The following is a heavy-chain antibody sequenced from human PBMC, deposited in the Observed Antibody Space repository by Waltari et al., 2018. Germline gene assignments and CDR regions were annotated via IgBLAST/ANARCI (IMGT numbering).Heavy chain of an antibody. CDR2: IVVGSGNT. Sequence: QMQLVQSGPEVKKPGTSVKVSCKASGFTFTSYAVQWVRQARGQRLEWIGWIVVGSGNTNYAQKFQERVTITRDMSTSTAYMELSSLRSEDTAVYYCAASSPERIAAHFYYYYGMDVWGQGTTVTVSS. CDR3: AASSPERIAAHFYYYYGMDV. J-gene: IGHJ6*02. D-gene: IGHD6-6*01. CDR1: GFTFTSYA. V-gene: IGHV1-58*01.